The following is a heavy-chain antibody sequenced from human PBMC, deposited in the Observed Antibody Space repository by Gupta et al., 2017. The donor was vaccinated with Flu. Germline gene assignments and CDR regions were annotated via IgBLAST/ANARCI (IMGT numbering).Heavy chain of an antibody. Sequence: VPLVQSGAEVTTPGASVGLTCKNVVYTCTKFGLPWVRQAPGQGLEWMGLISPNNGITNYAQKCQGRVTMTADQSTSTAYMEMRRLRSDDTAVYYCERELEYDYVGGAIIGGYWGQGARVTVSS. CDR2: ISPNNGIT. D-gene: IGHD3-16*01. CDR3: ERELEYDYVGGAIIGGY. J-gene: IGHJ4*02. V-gene: IGHV1-18*01. CDR1: VYTCTKFG.